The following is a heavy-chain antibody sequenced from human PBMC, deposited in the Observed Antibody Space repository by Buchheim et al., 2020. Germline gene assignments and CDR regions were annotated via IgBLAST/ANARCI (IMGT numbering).Heavy chain of an antibody. J-gene: IGHJ2*01. Sequence: QVQLQESGPGLVKPSQTLSLTCTVSNGSISSDDFYWSWIRQHPGKGLEWIGYIYHSGTTYYNPSLRIRLDISMDTSKNQFSLNLDSVTAADTAIYYCATRPSDLSYWYFDLWGRGT. V-gene: IGHV4-31*03. CDR2: IYHSGTT. CDR1: NGSISSDDFY. D-gene: IGHD6-6*01. CDR3: ATRPSDLSYWYFDL.